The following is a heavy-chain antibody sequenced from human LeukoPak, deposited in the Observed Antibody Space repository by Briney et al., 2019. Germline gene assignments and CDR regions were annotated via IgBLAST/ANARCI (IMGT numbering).Heavy chain of an antibody. J-gene: IGHJ2*01. CDR1: GGSISSYY. Sequence: KPSETLSLTCTVSGGSISSYYWSWIRQPPGKGLEWIGYIYYSGSTTYNPSLKSRVTISVDTSKNQFSLKLNAVTAADTAVYYCARRTYFDLWGRGTLVTVSS. V-gene: IGHV4-59*08. CDR3: ARRTYFDL. CDR2: IYYSGST.